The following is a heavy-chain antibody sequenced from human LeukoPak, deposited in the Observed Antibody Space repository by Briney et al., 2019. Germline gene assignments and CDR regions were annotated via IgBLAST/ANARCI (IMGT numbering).Heavy chain of an antibody. Sequence: PGRSLRLSCTASGFTFSGYAMHWVRQAPGKGLEWVAVITYEGSNKYSADSVKGRFTISRDNSKNTLYLQMNSLRAEDTAVYYCARYSSDDSSGYPDYWGQGTLVTVSS. CDR2: ITYEGSNK. J-gene: IGHJ4*02. CDR1: GFTFSGYA. V-gene: IGHV3-30*04. CDR3: ARYSSDDSSGYPDY. D-gene: IGHD3-22*01.